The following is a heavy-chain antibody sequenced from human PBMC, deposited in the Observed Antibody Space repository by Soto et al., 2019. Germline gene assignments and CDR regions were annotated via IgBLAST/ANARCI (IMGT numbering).Heavy chain of an antibody. CDR3: ARGQEWIAAASDAFDI. Sequence: ASVKVSCKASGGTFSSYTISWVRQAPGQGLEWMGWMIPNSGNTGYAQKFQGRVTMTRNTSISTAYMELSSLRSEDTAVYYCARGQEWIAAASDAFDIWGQGTMVTVSS. CDR2: MIPNSGNT. V-gene: IGHV1-8*02. D-gene: IGHD6-13*01. CDR1: GGTFSSYT. J-gene: IGHJ3*02.